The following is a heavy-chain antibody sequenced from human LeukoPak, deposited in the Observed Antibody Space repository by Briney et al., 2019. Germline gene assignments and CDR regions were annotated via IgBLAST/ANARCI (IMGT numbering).Heavy chain of an antibody. V-gene: IGHV1-2*02. CDR2: INPNSGGT. J-gene: IGHJ4*02. CDR3: ARDTSKYSSGD. D-gene: IGHD6-19*01. CDR1: GYTFTGYY. Sequence: ASVKLSCKASGYTFTGYYMHWVRQAPGQRLEWMGWINPNSGGTNYAQKFQGRVNMTRATSISTAYMELSRLISDDTAVYYCARDTSKYSSGDWGQGTLVTVSS.